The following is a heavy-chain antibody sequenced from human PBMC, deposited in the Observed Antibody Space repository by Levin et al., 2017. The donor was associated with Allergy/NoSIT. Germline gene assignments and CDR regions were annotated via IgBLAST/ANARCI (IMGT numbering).Heavy chain of an antibody. CDR2: TYFRSKWIN. V-gene: IGHV6-1*01. J-gene: IGHJ6*02. Sequence: SETLSLTCVISGDSVSSNTAAWNWIRQSPSRGLEWLGRTYFRSKWINEYAESVKSRISVNPDTSKNQFSLHLNSVTPDDTAVYYCTRDPGRGYGMDVWGQGTTVTVSS. CDR3: TRDPGRGYGMDV. CDR1: GDSVSSNTAA.